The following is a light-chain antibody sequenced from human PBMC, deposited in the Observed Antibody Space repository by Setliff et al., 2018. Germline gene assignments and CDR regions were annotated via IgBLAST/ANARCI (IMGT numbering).Light chain of an antibody. CDR1: SSNIGAGY. J-gene: IGLJ1*01. V-gene: IGLV1-40*01. Sequence: QSVLTQPPSVSGAPGQRVTISCTGSSSNIGAGYVHWYQQLPGTAPKLLIYGNSNRPSGVPDRFSGSKSGTSASLAITGLQAEDEADYYCSSYTSSSTSYVFGTGTKVTVL. CDR2: GNS. CDR3: SSYTSSSTSYV.